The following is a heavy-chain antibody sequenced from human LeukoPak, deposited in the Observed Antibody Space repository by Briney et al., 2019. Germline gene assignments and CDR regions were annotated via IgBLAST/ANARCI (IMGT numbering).Heavy chain of an antibody. V-gene: IGHV1-3*04. CDR2: INTDNGNR. D-gene: IGHD2/OR15-2a*01. Sequence: GASVKVSCKASEYTFANYAIHWVRQAPGQGLEWMGWINTDNGNRKYAQKFQGRVTITSDTSANTVNMELTSLRSEDTAVYFCARDKALTTSYGMDVWGQGTTVTVSS. CDR3: ARDKALTTSYGMDV. CDR1: EYTFANYA. J-gene: IGHJ6*02.